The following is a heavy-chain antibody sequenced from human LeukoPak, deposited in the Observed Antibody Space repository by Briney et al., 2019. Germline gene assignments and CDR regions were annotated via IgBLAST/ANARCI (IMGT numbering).Heavy chain of an antibody. D-gene: IGHD3-10*01. CDR1: GYTFTSYD. CDR2: MNPNSGNT. J-gene: IGHJ6*02. CDR3: ARDLAREFLGYYYYYGMDV. Sequence: GASVKVSCKASGYTFTSYDINWVRQATGQGLEWMGWMNPNSGNTGYAQEFQGRVTMTRNTSISTAYMELSSLRSDDTAVYYCARDLAREFLGYYYYYGMDVWGQGTTVTVSS. V-gene: IGHV1-8*01.